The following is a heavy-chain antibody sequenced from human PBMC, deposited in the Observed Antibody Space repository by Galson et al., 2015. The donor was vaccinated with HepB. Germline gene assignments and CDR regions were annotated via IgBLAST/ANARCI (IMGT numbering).Heavy chain of an antibody. Sequence: SLRLSCAASGFSFSSYWMSWVRQAPGKGLEWVSYISVSSSTIYYADSLKGRFTISRDNAKNSLYLQMNSLRDEDTAVYFCARGRYCTSTGCYGDFDYWGQGILVTVSS. V-gene: IGHV3-48*02. J-gene: IGHJ4*02. CDR2: ISVSSSTI. D-gene: IGHD2-2*01. CDR1: GFSFSSYW. CDR3: ARGRYCTSTGCYGDFDY.